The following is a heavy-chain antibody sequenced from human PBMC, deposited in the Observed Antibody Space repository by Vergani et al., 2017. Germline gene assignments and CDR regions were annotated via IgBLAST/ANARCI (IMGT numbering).Heavy chain of an antibody. D-gene: IGHD6-19*01. CDR3: ARDDRAVAGLVWFDP. V-gene: IGHV3-7*01. Sequence: EVQLVESGGGLVQPGGSLRLSCAASGFTFSSYWMSWVRQAPGKGLEWVANIKQDGSEKYYVDSVKGRFTISRDNAKSSLYLQMNSLRAEDTAVYYCARDDRAVAGLVWFDPWGQGTLVTVSS. CDR2: IKQDGSEK. CDR1: GFTFSSYW. J-gene: IGHJ5*02.